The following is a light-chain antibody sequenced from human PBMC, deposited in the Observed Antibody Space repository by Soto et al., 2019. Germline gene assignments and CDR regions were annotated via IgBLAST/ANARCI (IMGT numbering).Light chain of an antibody. J-gene: IGLJ2*01. CDR3: CSYAGSSTAVV. Sequence: QSASVSGSPGQSITISCTGTSSDVGSYNLVSWYQQHPGKAPKLMIYEVSKRPSGVSNRFSGSKSGNTASLTISGLQAEDEADYYCCSYAGSSTAVVFGGGTKLTVL. CDR1: SSDVGSYNL. CDR2: EVS. V-gene: IGLV2-23*02.